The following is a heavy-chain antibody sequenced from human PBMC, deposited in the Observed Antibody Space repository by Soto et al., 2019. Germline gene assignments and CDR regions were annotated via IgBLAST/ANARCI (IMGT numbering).Heavy chain of an antibody. J-gene: IGHJ6*03. CDR1: GYTFTGYY. CDR2: INPNSGGT. V-gene: IGHV1-2*04. D-gene: IGHD2-15*01. CDR3: ARGGGYCSGGSCYVSYYYYMDV. Sequence: QVQLVQSGAEVKKPGASVKVSCKASGYTFTGYYMHWVRQAPGQGLEWMGWINPNSGGTNYAQKFQGWVTMTRNTSISTAYMELGRLRSDDTAVYYCARGGGYCSGGSCYVSYYYYMDVWGKGTTVTVSS.